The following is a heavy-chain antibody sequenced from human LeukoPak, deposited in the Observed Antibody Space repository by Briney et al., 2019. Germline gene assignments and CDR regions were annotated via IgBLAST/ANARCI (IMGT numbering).Heavy chain of an antibody. Sequence: ASVNVSCKASGYTFTGYYMHWVRQAPGQGLEWMGWINPNSGGTNSAQKFQGRVTMTRDTSISTAYMELSRLRSDDTAVYYCARDSGDIVVVPAASALDYWGQGTLVTVSS. CDR3: ARDSGDIVVVPAASALDY. J-gene: IGHJ4*02. CDR1: GYTFTGYY. V-gene: IGHV1-2*02. D-gene: IGHD2-2*01. CDR2: INPNSGGT.